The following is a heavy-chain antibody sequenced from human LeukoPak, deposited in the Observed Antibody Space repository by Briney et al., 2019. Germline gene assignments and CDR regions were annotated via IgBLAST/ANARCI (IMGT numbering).Heavy chain of an antibody. V-gene: IGHV3-30*18. CDR3: ANENYYDSSANFDY. CDR1: GFTLSSYG. Sequence: PGRSLRLSCEASGFTLSSYGMHWVRQAPGKGLEWVAVISYDGSNKYYADSVKGRFTISRDNSKNTLYLQMNSLRAEDTAVYYCANENYYDSSANFDYWGQGTLVTVSS. J-gene: IGHJ4*02. D-gene: IGHD3-22*01. CDR2: ISYDGSNK.